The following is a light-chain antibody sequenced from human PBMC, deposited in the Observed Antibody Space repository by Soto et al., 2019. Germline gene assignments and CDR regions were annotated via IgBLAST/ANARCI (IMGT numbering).Light chain of an antibody. Sequence: EIVMTQSPASLSVSPGDGATLSCRASQSVASNVAWYQQKPGQGPRLLIHGASTRAAGVLARFSGSGSATDFTLTISSLQSEDFAVYYCQQYHNWPPQYTFGQGTKLQIK. CDR2: GAS. CDR1: QSVASN. J-gene: IGKJ2*01. CDR3: QQYHNWPPQYT. V-gene: IGKV3-15*01.